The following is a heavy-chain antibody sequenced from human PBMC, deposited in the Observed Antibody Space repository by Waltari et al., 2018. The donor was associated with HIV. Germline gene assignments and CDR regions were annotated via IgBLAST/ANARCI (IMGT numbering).Heavy chain of an antibody. CDR1: GEPFHGYY. CDR3: ARRALWLRPVYYFDY. D-gene: IGHD5-12*01. V-gene: IGHV4-34*01. Sequence: QVQLQQWGAGLLKPSETLSLTCAVYGEPFHGYYWSWIRQPPGKRLEWMGEINHRRNTNYNPSLKSRLTMSVDASKNQFSLNLNSVTAADTGVYYCARRALWLRPVYYFDYWGQGALVTVSS. CDR2: INHRRNT. J-gene: IGHJ4*02.